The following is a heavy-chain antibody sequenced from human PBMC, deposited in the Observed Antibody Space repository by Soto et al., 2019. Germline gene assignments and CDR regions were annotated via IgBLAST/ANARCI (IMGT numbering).Heavy chain of an antibody. Sequence: SETLSLTCTVSGGSISSGDYYWSWIRQPPGNGLEWIGYIYYSGSTYYNPSLKSRVTISVDTSKNQFSLKLSSVTAADTAVYYCARVLATRSRGFDIWGQGTMVTVSS. CDR3: ARVLATRSRGFDI. CDR2: IYYSGST. CDR1: GGSISSGDYY. V-gene: IGHV4-30-4*01. J-gene: IGHJ3*02.